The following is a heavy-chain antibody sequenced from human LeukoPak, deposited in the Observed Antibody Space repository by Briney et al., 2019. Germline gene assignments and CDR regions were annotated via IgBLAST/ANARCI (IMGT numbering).Heavy chain of an antibody. Sequence: GGSLRLSCAASGFTFDDYAMSWVRQAPGKGLEWVSAISGSGGSTYYADSVKGRFTISRDNSKNTLYLQMNSLRAEDTAVYYCAKDVRIIVGAQDYWGQGTLVTVSS. D-gene: IGHD1-26*01. CDR1: GFTFDDYA. CDR3: AKDVRIIVGAQDY. CDR2: ISGSGGST. J-gene: IGHJ4*02. V-gene: IGHV3-23*01.